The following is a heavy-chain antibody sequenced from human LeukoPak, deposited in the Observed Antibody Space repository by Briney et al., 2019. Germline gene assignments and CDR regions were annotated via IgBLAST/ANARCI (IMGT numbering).Heavy chain of an antibody. CDR3: AKGYSSGWYAHFDY. D-gene: IGHD6-19*01. V-gene: IGHV3-23*05. Sequence: GGSLRLSCAASGFTFSGYAMNWVRQAPGKGLEWVSLIFASGSTTKYADSVKGRFTISRDNSKNTLYLQMDSLRAEDTAVYYCAKGYSSGWYAHFDYWGQGTLVTVSS. CDR1: GFTFSGYA. CDR2: IFASGSTT. J-gene: IGHJ4*02.